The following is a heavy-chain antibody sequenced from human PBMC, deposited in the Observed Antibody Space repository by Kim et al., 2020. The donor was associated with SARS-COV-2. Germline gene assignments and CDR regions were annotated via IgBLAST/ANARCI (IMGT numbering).Heavy chain of an antibody. D-gene: IGHD2-8*02. V-gene: IGHV4-59*01. Sequence: SETLSLTCTVSGDSISSYHWSWIRQPPGKGLEWIGHIYYTGNTNCNPSLKSRVTISLDTSKNQFFLKLMSVSAADTALYFCAGDHSGAYFDNWGQGTLVTVSS. CDR1: GDSISSYH. CDR2: IYYTGNT. J-gene: IGHJ4*02. CDR3: AGDHSGAYFDN.